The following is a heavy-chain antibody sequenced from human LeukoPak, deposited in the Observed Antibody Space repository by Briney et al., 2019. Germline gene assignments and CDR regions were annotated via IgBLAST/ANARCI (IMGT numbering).Heavy chain of an antibody. CDR2: ISGSGGST. D-gene: IGHD4-17*01. J-gene: IGHJ4*02. CDR3: AKDRPLYGDSYPPFDY. V-gene: IGHV3-23*01. CDR1: GFTFSSYA. Sequence: PGGSLRLSCAASGFTFSSYAMSWVRQAPGKGLEWVSAISGSGGSTYYADSVKGRFTISRDNPKNTLYLQMNSLRAEDTAVYYCAKDRPLYGDSYPPFDYWGQGTLVTVSS.